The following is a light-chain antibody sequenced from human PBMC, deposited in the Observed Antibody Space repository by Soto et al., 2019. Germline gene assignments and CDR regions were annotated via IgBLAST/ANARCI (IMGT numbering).Light chain of an antibody. V-gene: IGKV3-20*01. CDR3: QQYNLRPPYT. Sequence: EIVLTQSPGTLSLSPGERATLSCRASQSVSSSYLAWYQQKPGQAPRLLISDTSTRATGIPARFSGSGFATDFTLTISSLQSEDFAVYYCQQYNLRPPYTFGQGTKLEIK. J-gene: IGKJ2*01. CDR2: DTS. CDR1: QSVSSSY.